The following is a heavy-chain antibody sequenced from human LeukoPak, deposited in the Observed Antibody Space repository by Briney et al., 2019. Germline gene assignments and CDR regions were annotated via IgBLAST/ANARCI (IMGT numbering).Heavy chain of an antibody. CDR3: ARGAGDQLLFYYYYYMDV. J-gene: IGHJ6*03. Sequence: ASVKVSCKASGYTFTSYYMHWVRQAPGQGLEWMGWINPNSGGTNYAQKFQGRVTMTRDTSISTAYMELSRLRSDDTAVYYCARGAGDQLLFYYYYYMDVWGKGTTVTVSS. CDR2: INPNSGGT. V-gene: IGHV1-2*02. D-gene: IGHD2-2*01. CDR1: GYTFTSYY.